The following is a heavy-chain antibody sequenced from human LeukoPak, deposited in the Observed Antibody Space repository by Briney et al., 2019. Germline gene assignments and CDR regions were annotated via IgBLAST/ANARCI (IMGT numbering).Heavy chain of an antibody. CDR3: AKARYTAGCYTFDY. CDR1: GFTFSNYA. V-gene: IGHV3-23*01. J-gene: IGHJ4*02. D-gene: IGHD6-19*01. Sequence: GGSLRLSCAASGFTFSNYAMSWVRHTPGKGLEWVSIIRGSDGSTYYADSVKGRFTTSRDNPKNTLYLEMNNLRAEDTALYYCAKARYTAGCYTFDYWGQGTQVTVSS. CDR2: IRGSDGST.